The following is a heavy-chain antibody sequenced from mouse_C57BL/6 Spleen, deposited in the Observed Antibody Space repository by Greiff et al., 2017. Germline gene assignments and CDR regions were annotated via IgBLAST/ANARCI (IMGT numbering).Heavy chain of an antibody. V-gene: IGHV1-26*01. Sequence: VQLQQSGPELVKPGASVKISCKASGYTFTDYYMNWVKQSHGKSLEWIGDINPNNGGTSYNQKFKGKATLTVDKSSSTAYMELRSLTSEDSAVYYCARGYSNVDYWGQGTTLTVSS. CDR3: ARGYSNVDY. CDR2: INPNNGGT. J-gene: IGHJ2*01. CDR1: GYTFTDYY. D-gene: IGHD2-5*01.